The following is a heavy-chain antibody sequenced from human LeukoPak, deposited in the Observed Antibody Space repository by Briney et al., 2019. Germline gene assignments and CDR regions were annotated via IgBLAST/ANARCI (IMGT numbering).Heavy chain of an antibody. V-gene: IGHV1-2*02. CDR3: ARELIKDQNWFDP. CDR2: LNPHSGVT. D-gene: IGHD2/OR15-2a*01. Sequence: AASVKVSCKASGYTFTGYYMHWVRQAPGQGLEWLGWLNPHSGVTKYAQKFQGRVTMTRDTSMSTAYMDLSGLRSDDTAVYFCARELIKDQNWFDPWGQGTLVTVSS. CDR1: GYTFTGYY. J-gene: IGHJ5*02.